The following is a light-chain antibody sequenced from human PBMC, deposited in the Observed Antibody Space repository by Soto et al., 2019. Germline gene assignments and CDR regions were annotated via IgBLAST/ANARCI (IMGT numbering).Light chain of an antibody. CDR2: DAS. Sequence: EIVLTQSPATLSLSPGERATLSCRASQSVNSYLAWYQQKPGQAPRLLIYDASNRATGIPARFSGSGSGTDFTLTISSLEPEDFAVYYCQQYGTSPQTFGQGTKVDIK. CDR1: QSVNSY. V-gene: IGKV3-11*01. J-gene: IGKJ1*01. CDR3: QQYGTSPQT.